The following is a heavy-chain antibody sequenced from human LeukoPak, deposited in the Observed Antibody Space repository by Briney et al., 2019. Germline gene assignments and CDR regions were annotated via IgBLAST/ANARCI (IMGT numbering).Heavy chain of an antibody. J-gene: IGHJ3*02. V-gene: IGHV3-11*04. Sequence: GGSLRLSCAASGFTFSDYYMSWIRQAPGKGLEWVSYISSSGSTIYYADSVKGRFTISRDNAKNSLYLQMNSLRAEDTAVYYCARIGARTYDFWSGYRGDAFDIWGQGTMVTVSS. CDR2: ISSSGSTI. D-gene: IGHD3-3*01. CDR1: GFTFSDYY. CDR3: ARIGARTYDFWSGYRGDAFDI.